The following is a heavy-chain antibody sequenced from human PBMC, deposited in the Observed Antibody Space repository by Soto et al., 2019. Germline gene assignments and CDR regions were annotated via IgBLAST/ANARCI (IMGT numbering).Heavy chain of an antibody. CDR2: INHSGST. CDR3: ARGTHKGYYYMDV. V-gene: IGHV4-34*01. Sequence: SETLSLTCAVYGGSFSGYYWSWIRQPPGKGLEWIGEINHSGSTNYNPSLKSRVTISVDTSKNQFSLKLSSVTAADTAVYYCARGTHKGYYYMDVWGKGTTVTVS. CDR1: GGSFSGYY. J-gene: IGHJ6*03.